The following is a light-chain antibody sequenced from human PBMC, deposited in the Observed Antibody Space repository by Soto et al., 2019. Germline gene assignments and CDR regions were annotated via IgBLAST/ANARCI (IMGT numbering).Light chain of an antibody. Sequence: QSVLTQPASVSGSPGQSITISCTGTSSDVGSYNLVSWYQQHPGKAPKLMIYEVSKWPSGVSNRFSGSKSGNTASLTISGLQAEDEADYYCCSYAGRARVFGGGTKLTVL. CDR2: EVS. V-gene: IGLV2-23*02. CDR1: SSDVGSYNL. CDR3: CSYAGRARV. J-gene: IGLJ2*01.